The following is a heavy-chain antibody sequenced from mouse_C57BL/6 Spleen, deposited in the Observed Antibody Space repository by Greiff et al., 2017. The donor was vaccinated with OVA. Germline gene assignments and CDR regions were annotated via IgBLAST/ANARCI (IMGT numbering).Heavy chain of an antibody. J-gene: IGHJ2*01. CDR2: IDPETGGT. CDR1: GYTFTDYE. V-gene: IGHV1-15*01. Sequence: LVESGAELVRPGASVTLSCKASGYTFTDYEMHWVKQTPVHGLEWIGAIDPETGGTAYNQKFKGKAILTVDKSSSTAYMELRSLTSEDSAVYYCTRSRGGFDYWGQGTTLTVSS. D-gene: IGHD3-3*01. CDR3: TRSRGGFDY.